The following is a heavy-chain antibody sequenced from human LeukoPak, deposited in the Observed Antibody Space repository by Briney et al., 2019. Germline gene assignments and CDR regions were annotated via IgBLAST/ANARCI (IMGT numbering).Heavy chain of an antibody. CDR3: AKTYMWSIDAFHI. Sequence: GGSLRLSCAASGFTFSNYAMSWVRQAPGKGLEWVSGITARADSTYYADSVKGRVTISRDNSKNTLFLQLNSLRAEDAAVYYCAKTYMWSIDAFHIWGQGTMVTVSS. D-gene: IGHD2-8*02. CDR1: GFTFSNYA. CDR2: ITARADST. J-gene: IGHJ3*02. V-gene: IGHV3-23*01.